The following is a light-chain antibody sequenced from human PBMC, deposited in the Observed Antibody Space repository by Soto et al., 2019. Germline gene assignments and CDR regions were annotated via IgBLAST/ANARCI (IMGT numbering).Light chain of an antibody. Sequence: EIVLTQSPDTLALSPGERATLSCRASQSVRAYLAWYQQKPGQGPRLLIYDASNRATGNPARFSGSGSGTDFTLTISSLEPEDIAVYYCQRRSNWPFTFGQGTRLEIK. J-gene: IGKJ5*01. CDR2: DAS. CDR3: QRRSNWPFT. CDR1: QSVRAY. V-gene: IGKV3-11*01.